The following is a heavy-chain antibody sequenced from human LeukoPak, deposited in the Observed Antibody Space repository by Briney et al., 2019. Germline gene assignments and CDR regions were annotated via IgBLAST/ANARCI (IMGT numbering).Heavy chain of an antibody. D-gene: IGHD6-19*01. V-gene: IGHV1-3*01. J-gene: IGHJ4*02. CDR1: GYDFTKYA. Sequence: ASVKVSCKASGYDFTKYAVQWVRQAPGQRLEWMGWIDAGNGRTKYSQDFQGRVTITRDTSASIAYMELSSLGSDDTAVYYCARAWASGWYFDYWGQGTLVTVSS. CDR2: IDAGNGRT. CDR3: ARAWASGWYFDY.